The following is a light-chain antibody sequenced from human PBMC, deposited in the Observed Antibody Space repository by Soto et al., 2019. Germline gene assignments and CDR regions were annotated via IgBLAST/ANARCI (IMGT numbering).Light chain of an antibody. CDR2: AAS. CDR3: QQSYNAPFN. Sequence: IQMTQSPSSLSASVGDTVTITCRASQTIDRYLNWFQQKSGQAPKLLMNAASTLRSGVPSRFSASGSGTDFTLTISSLQTEDYATYYFQQSYNAPFNFGPGTKVDI. J-gene: IGKJ3*01. CDR1: QTIDRY. V-gene: IGKV1-39*01.